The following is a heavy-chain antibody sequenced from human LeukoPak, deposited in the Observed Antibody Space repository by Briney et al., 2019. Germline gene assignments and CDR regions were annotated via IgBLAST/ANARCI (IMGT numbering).Heavy chain of an antibody. CDR2: ISGSGGST. Sequence: PGGSLRLSCAASGFTFISYAMNWVRQAPGKGLEWVSAISGSGGSTYYADSVKGRFTISRDNSKNTLYLQMNSLRAEDTAVYYCAKADYYDSSGYSYWGQGTLVTVSS. CDR3: AKADYYDSSGYSY. D-gene: IGHD3-22*01. CDR1: GFTFISYA. J-gene: IGHJ4*02. V-gene: IGHV3-23*01.